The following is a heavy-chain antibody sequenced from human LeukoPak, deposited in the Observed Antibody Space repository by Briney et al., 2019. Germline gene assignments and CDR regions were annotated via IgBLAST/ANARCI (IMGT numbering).Heavy chain of an antibody. CDR2: ISSSSTNI. V-gene: IGHV3-21*01. D-gene: IGHD3-22*01. CDR1: GFTFSRYR. CDR3: ARDYDSSGFYDY. Sequence: PGGSLRLSCAASGFTFSRYRMNWVRQAPGKGLEWVSAISSSSTNIYYADPVKGRFTISRDNARNSLYLQMNSLRAEDTAVYYCARDYDSSGFYDYWGQGTLVTVSS. J-gene: IGHJ4*02.